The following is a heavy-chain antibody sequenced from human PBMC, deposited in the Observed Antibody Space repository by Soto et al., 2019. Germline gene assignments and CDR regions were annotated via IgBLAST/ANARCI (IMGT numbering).Heavy chain of an antibody. V-gene: IGHV1-69*13. CDR2: IIPIFGTA. CDR1: GGTFSSYA. J-gene: IGHJ4*02. CDR3: ATERGCTHYLVS. Sequence: GASVKGSCKASGGTFSSYAISWVRQAPGQGLEWMGGIIPIFGTANYAQKFQGRVTITADESTSTAYMELSSLRSEDTAVYYCATERGCTHYLVSWGLGTWVTVS. D-gene: IGHD2-8*01.